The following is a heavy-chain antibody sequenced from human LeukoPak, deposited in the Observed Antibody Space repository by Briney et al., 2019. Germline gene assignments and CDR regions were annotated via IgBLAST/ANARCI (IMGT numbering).Heavy chain of an antibody. Sequence: ASVTVSCKVSGYTLTELSMHWVRQAPGKGLEWMGGFDPEDGETIYAQKFQGRVTMTEDTSTDTAYMELSSLRSEGTAVYYCATLNYDILTGYLYYFDYWGQGTLVTVSS. CDR2: FDPEDGET. D-gene: IGHD3-9*01. CDR1: GYTLTELS. V-gene: IGHV1-24*01. J-gene: IGHJ4*02. CDR3: ATLNYDILTGYLYYFDY.